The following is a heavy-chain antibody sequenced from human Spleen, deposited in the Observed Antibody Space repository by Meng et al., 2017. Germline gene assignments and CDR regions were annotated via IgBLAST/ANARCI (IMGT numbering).Heavy chain of an antibody. V-gene: IGHV3-7*01. J-gene: IGHJ4*02. CDR2: IKQDGSEK. D-gene: IGHD6-19*01. Sequence: GESLKISCAASGFTFSSYWMSWVRQAPGKGLEWVANIKQDGSEKYYVDSVKGRFTISRDNAKNSLFLQMNSLRAEDTAVYYCARVNGWLFDYWGQGTLVTVSS. CDR1: GFTFSSYW. CDR3: ARVNGWLFDY.